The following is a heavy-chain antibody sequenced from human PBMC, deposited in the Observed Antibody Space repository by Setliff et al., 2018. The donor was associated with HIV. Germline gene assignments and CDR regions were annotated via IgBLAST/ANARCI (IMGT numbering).Heavy chain of an antibody. CDR2: INHRGST. V-gene: IGHV4-34*01. CDR3: ARGDYYDSTGYECLDS. J-gene: IGHJ4*02. Sequence: KTSETLSLTCAVYSGSFSGYRWTWIRQPPGKGLEWIGEINHRGSTTYNPSLRSRVTISVDTSKNQFSLKLNSVTAADTAVYYCARGDYYDSTGYECLDSWGRGTLVTVSS. CDR1: SGSFSGYR. D-gene: IGHD3-22*01.